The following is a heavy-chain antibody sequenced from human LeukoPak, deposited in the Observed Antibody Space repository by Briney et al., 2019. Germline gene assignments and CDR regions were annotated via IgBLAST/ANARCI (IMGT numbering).Heavy chain of an antibody. CDR2: ISPIFGTA. J-gene: IGHJ6*02. V-gene: IGHV1-69*13. CDR3: ARAPLRFLEWGDYYYGMDV. CDR1: GCTVSSYA. Sequence: ASLKVSCKASGCTVSSYATSRVRQAPGQGLEWMGGISPIFGTANYAQKFQGRVTITADESTSTAYMELSSLRSEDTAVYYCARAPLRFLEWGDYYYGMDVWGQGTTVTVSS. D-gene: IGHD3-3*01.